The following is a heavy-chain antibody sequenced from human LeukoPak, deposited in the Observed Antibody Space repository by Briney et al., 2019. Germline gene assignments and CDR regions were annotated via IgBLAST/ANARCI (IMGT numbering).Heavy chain of an antibody. CDR1: GGSISSGGYS. V-gene: IGHV4-30-2*01. D-gene: IGHD3-10*01. CDR3: ARASGSYAFDI. J-gene: IGHJ3*02. Sequence: SETLSLTCAVSGGSISSGGYSWRWIRQPPGKGLEWIGYIYHSGSTYYNPSLKSRVTISVDRSKNQFSLKLSSVTAADTAVYYCARASGSYAFDIWGQGTMVTVSS. CDR2: IYHSGST.